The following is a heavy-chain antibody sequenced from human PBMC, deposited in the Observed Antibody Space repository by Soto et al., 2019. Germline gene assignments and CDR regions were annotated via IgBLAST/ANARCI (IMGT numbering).Heavy chain of an antibody. V-gene: IGHV4-39*01. CDR2: IYYSGST. CDR3: ARHPLGDYIWGSYRFNTGWFDP. CDR1: GGSISSSSYY. J-gene: IGHJ5*02. Sequence: QLQLQESGPGLVKPSETLSLTCTVSGGSISSSSYYWGWIRQPPGKGLEWIGSIYYSGSTYYNPSLKSRVTISVDTSKNQFSLKLRSVTAADTAVYYCARHPLGDYIWGSYRFNTGWFDPWGQGTLVTVSS. D-gene: IGHD3-16*02.